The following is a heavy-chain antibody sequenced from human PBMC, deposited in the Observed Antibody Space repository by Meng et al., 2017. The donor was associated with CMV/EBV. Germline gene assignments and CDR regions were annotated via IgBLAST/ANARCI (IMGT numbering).Heavy chain of an antibody. J-gene: IGHJ5*02. Sequence: GLPHPRGPGLVHPATAASLPSNVACVSSISDSGGCVRKPAGKDLELIGRIYTSGSTNYNPSLKSRVTMSVDTSKNQFSLTLSSVTAADTAVYYCARDLMNCRSTSCANWFDPWGQGTLVTVSS. CDR3: ARDLMNCRSTSCANWFDP. V-gene: IGHV4-4*07. CDR1: CVSSISDS. D-gene: IGHD2-2*01. CDR2: IYTSGST.